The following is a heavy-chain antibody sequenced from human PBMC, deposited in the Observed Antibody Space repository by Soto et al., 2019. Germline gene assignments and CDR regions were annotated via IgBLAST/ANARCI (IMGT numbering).Heavy chain of an antibody. CDR3: AVVDSTGNWFDP. J-gene: IGHJ5*02. D-gene: IGHD6-25*01. CDR2: MYYSGTT. V-gene: IGHV4-39*01. CDR1: GGSISSSDFY. Sequence: QLQLQESGPGLVKPSETLSLTCTVSGGSISSSDFYWGWLRQTPGKGLEFIGSMYYSGTTYYNPSLKSRVTISVDTSKNQFTLKLISVTAADTVVYYCAVVDSTGNWFDPWGEGALVTVSS.